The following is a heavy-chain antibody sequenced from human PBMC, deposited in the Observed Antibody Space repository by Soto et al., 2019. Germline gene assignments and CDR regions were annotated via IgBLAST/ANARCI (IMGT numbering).Heavy chain of an antibody. CDR3: ARISIVRAIHTWPYY. J-gene: IGHJ4*02. CDR1: GFTFSSYG. V-gene: IGHV3-30*03. CDR2: ISYDGSNA. Sequence: PGGSLRLSYVAFGFTFSSYGMHWVRQAPGKGLEWVGVISYDGSNAYYGDSVKGRFTISRDNSQNTLYLQMNSLRAGDTAVYYCARISIVRAIHTWPYYWGRGT. D-gene: IGHD1-26*01.